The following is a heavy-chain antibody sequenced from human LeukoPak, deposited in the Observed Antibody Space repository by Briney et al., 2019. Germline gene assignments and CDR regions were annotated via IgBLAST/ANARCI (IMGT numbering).Heavy chain of an antibody. J-gene: IGHJ5*02. Sequence: GDSVKVSCKASGYTFTRFGISWVRQAPGQGLEWMGRISGYNDNPHYAQSFQGRVTMTTDTSSSTVYMELRSLGSDDTAIYYCARVGRDCRDTRCTWSDWLDPWGQGTLVTVSS. D-gene: IGHD2-2*01. CDR2: ISGYNDNP. V-gene: IGHV1-18*01. CDR1: GYTFTRFG. CDR3: ARVGRDCRDTRCTWSDWLDP.